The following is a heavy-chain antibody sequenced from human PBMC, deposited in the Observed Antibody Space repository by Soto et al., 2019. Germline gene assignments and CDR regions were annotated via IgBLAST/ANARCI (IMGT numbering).Heavy chain of an antibody. CDR1: GYSFTTYG. Sequence: QIQLVQSGAEVKKPGASVKVSCKASGYSFTTYGFSWVRQAPGQGLEWMGWIDTYTGNTNYAQKLQDRVTMTTDTSTXXDYMELRSLRSDDTALYYCTRDPGIAAPGRGLGDYWGQGTLVTVSS. D-gene: IGHD6-13*01. CDR3: TRDPGIAAPGRGLGDY. CDR2: IDTYTGNT. V-gene: IGHV1-18*01. J-gene: IGHJ4*02.